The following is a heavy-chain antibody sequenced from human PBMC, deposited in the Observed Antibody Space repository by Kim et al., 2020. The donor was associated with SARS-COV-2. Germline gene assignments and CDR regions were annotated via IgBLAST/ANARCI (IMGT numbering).Heavy chain of an antibody. J-gene: IGHJ6*03. Sequence: DSVKGRFTISRDNAKNSLYLQMNSLRAEDTALYYCAKSYPSGYNYYYMDVWGKGTTVTVSS. CDR3: AKSYPSGYNYYYMDV. D-gene: IGHD6-13*01. V-gene: IGHV3-9*01.